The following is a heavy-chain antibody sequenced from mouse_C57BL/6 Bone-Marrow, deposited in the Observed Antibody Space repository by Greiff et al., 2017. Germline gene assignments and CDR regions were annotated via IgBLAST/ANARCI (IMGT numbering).Heavy chain of an antibody. J-gene: IGHJ1*03. Sequence: VQLKESGGGLVQPGGSMKLSCAASGFTFSDAWMDWVRQSPEKGLEWVAEIRNKANNHATYYAESVKGRFTISRDDYKSSVYLQMNSLRAEDTGIYYCTSYYYGRGGYFDVWGTGTTVTVSS. CDR3: TSYYYGRGGYFDV. V-gene: IGHV6-6*01. D-gene: IGHD1-1*01. CDR1: GFTFSDAW. CDR2: IRNKANNHAT.